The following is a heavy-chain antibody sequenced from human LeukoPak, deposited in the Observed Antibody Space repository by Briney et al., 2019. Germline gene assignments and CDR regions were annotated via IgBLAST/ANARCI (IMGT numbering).Heavy chain of an antibody. D-gene: IGHD4-11*01. CDR1: GGSISSCY. J-gene: IGHJ6*03. Sequence: PSETLSLTCTVSGGSISSCYWSWIRQPAGKGLEWIGRIYTTGSTNYNPSLKSRVTMSVDTSKNQFSLKLSSVTAADTAVYYCARGGTVNYYYMDVWGKGTTVTVSS. CDR3: ARGGTVNYYYMDV. V-gene: IGHV4-4*07. CDR2: IYTTGST.